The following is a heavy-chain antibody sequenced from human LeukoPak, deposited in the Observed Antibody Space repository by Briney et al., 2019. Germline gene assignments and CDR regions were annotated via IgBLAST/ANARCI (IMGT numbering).Heavy chain of an antibody. J-gene: IGHJ4*02. CDR1: GFTFSSYA. CDR3: AKGEGREWELLNYY. V-gene: IGHV3-23*01. D-gene: IGHD1-26*01. Sequence: GGSLRLSCAASGFTFSSYAMSWVRQAPGKGLEWVSAISGSGGSTYYADSVKGRFTISRDNSKNTLYLQMNSLRAEDTAVYYCAKGEGREWELLNYYWGQGTLVTVSS. CDR2: ISGSGGST.